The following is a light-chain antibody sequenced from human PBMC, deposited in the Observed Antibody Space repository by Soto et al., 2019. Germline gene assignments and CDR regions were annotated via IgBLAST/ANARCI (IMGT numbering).Light chain of an antibody. CDR3: ESYDRSTVV. CDR1: SGSIASNY. V-gene: IGLV6-57*03. J-gene: IGLJ2*01. CDR2: EDN. Sequence: NFMLTQPHSVSESPGKTVTISCTRSSGSIASNYVQWYQQRPGSAPTTVIYEDNQRPSGVPDRFSGSIDSSSNSASLTISGLKTEDEAAYYCESYDRSTVVFGGGTQLTVL.